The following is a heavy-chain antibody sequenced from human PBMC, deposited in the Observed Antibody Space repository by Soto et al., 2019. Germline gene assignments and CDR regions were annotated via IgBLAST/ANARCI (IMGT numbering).Heavy chain of an antibody. Sequence: SGPTLLNPTETLTLTCTFSGFSLTSPGMCVSWIRQPPGQAPECLSLIELDDDERYYSTSLKTRLTISKDTRKNQVALTMANMDPADTGTYYCARSIRGPRSFNGIDVWRQGTTVTVP. CDR3: ARSIRGPRSFNGIDV. CDR1: GFSLTSPGMC. J-gene: IGHJ6*02. D-gene: IGHD1-26*01. V-gene: IGHV2-70*13. CDR2: IELDDDER.